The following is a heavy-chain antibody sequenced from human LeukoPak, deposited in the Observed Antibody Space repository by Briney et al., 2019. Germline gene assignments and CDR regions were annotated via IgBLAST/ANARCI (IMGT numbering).Heavy chain of an antibody. CDR1: GFTFSSYW. V-gene: IGHV3-74*01. CDR2: INSDGSST. J-gene: IGHJ4*02. D-gene: IGHD2-21*02. Sequence: GGSLRLSGASSGFTFSSYWMHWVRQAPGKGLVWVARINSDGSSTSYADSGKGRFTISRDNSKNTVYLQMTNLRAGDTALYYCAKRTYCGSDCYFDFWGQGTLVTVSS. CDR3: AKRTYCGSDCYFDF.